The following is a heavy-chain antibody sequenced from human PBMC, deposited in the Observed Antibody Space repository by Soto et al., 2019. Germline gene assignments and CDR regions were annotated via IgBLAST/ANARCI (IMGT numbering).Heavy chain of an antibody. CDR2: IIPIFGTA. CDR3: ASGDTYSSSSGGYYYYYGMDV. CDR1: GGTFSSYA. Sequence: QVQLVQSGAEVKKPGSSVKVSCKASGGTFSSYAISWVRQAPGQGLEWMGGIIPIFGTANYAQKFQGRVTITADKSTSTGYMELSSLRSEDTAVYYCASGDTYSSSSGGYYYYYGMDVWGQGTTVTVSS. V-gene: IGHV1-69*06. D-gene: IGHD6-6*01. J-gene: IGHJ6*02.